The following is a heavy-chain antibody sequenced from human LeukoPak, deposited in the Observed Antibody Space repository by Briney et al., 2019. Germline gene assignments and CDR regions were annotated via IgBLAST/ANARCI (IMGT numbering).Heavy chain of an antibody. CDR3: ARVMSSGYYYVGAFDI. J-gene: IGHJ3*02. CDR2: IKQDGSEK. CDR1: GFTFSSYW. Sequence: GGSLRLSCAASGFTFSSYWMSWVRQAPGKGLEWVANIKQDGSEKYYVDSVKGRFTISRDNAKNSLYLQMNSLSAEDTAEYYCARVMSSGYYYVGAFDIWGQGTMVTVSS. V-gene: IGHV3-7*01. D-gene: IGHD3-22*01.